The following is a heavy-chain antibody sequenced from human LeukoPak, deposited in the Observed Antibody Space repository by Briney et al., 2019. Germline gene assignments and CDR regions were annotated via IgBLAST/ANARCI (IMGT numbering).Heavy chain of an antibody. CDR3: ARDGMVRGVDIYYGMDV. CDR2: IYSGGST. J-gene: IGHJ6*02. D-gene: IGHD3-10*01. CDR1: GFTFSRYA. Sequence: GGSLRLSCAASGFTFSRYAMSWVRQAPGKGLEWVSVIYSGGSTYYADSVKGRFTISRDNSKNTLYLQMNSLRAEDTAVYYCARDGMVRGVDIYYGMDVWGQGTTVTVSS. V-gene: IGHV3-53*01.